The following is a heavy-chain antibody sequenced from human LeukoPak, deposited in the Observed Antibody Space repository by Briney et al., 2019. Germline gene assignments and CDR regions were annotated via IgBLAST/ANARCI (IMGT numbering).Heavy chain of an antibody. V-gene: IGHV4-4*07. CDR1: GGSISSYY. D-gene: IGHD4-23*01. J-gene: IGHJ6*03. CDR3: ARGHGGGDYRYYYMDV. Sequence: SETLSLTCTVSGGSISSYYWSWIRQPAGKGLEWIGRIYTSGSTNYNPSLKSRVTMSVDTSKNQFSLKLSSVTAADTAVYYCARGHGGGDYRYYYMDVWGKGTTVTVSS. CDR2: IYTSGST.